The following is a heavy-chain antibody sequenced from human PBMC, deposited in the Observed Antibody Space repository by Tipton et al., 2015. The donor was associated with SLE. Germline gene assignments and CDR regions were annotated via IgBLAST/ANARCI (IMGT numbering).Heavy chain of an antibody. Sequence: GLVKPSQTLSLTCAISGDSVSSNSAAWNWIRQSPSRGLEWLGRTYYRSKWYNDYAVSVKSRITINPDTSKNQFSLKLSSVTAADTAVYYCASTWFGELSSNAFDIWGQGTMVTVSS. J-gene: IGHJ3*02. CDR3: ASTWFGELSSNAFDI. V-gene: IGHV6-1*01. CDR1: GDSVSSNSAA. D-gene: IGHD3-10*01. CDR2: TYYRSKWYN.